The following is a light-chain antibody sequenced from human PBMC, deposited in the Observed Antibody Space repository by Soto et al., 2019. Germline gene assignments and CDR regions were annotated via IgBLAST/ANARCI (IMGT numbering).Light chain of an antibody. J-gene: IGLJ1*01. V-gene: IGLV2-8*01. CDR3: SSYAGSNNYV. Sequence: QSAPTQPPSASGSPGQSVTISCTGTSSDVGGYKYVSWYQQYPGKAPKLMIYAVSERPSGVPDRFSGSKSGNTASLTVSGLQAEDEADYYCSSYAGSNNYVFGPGTKVTVL. CDR1: SSDVGGYKY. CDR2: AVS.